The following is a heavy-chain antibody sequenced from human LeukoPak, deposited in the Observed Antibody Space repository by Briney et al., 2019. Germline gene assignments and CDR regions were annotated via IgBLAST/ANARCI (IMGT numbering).Heavy chain of an antibody. Sequence: GASVKVSCKASGYTFTGYYMHWVRQAPGQGLEWMGIINPSGGSTSYAQKFQGRVTMTRDTSTSTVYMELSSLRSEDTAVYYCAREYSGYYFDYWGQGTLVTVSS. J-gene: IGHJ4*02. V-gene: IGHV1-46*01. CDR1: GYTFTGYY. CDR2: INPSGGST. CDR3: AREYSGYYFDY. D-gene: IGHD5-12*01.